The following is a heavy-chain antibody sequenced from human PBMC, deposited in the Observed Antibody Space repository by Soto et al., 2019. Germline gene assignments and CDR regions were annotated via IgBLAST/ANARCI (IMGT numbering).Heavy chain of an antibody. CDR1: GFTFANAW. CDR2: IQSLPDGGTA. V-gene: IGHV3-15*01. Sequence: PGGSLRLSCAASGAASGFTFANAWMSWVRQAPGKGLEWVGRIQSLPDGGTAHYAAPVKGRFTISRDDSKNTLYLQMNSLKAEDAGVYYCSTGIQKWSNFGFWGQGAPVTVSS. D-gene: IGHD5-18*01. CDR3: STGIQKWSNFGF. J-gene: IGHJ4*02.